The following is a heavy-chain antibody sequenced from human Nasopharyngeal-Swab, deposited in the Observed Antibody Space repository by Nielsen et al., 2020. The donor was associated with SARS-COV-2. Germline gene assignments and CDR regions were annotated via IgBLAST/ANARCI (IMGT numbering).Heavy chain of an antibody. CDR1: GFTFSSYA. J-gene: IGHJ6*02. D-gene: IGHD3-16*02. V-gene: IGHV3-23*03. CDR2: IYSGGSST. CDR3: ARDGMITFGGVIAPDYGMDV. Sequence: GGSLRLSCAASGFTFSSYAMSWVRQAPGKGLEWVSVIYSGGSSTYYADSVKGRFTISRDNSKNTLYLQMNSLRAEDTAVYYCARDGMITFGGVIAPDYGMDVWGQGTTVTVSS.